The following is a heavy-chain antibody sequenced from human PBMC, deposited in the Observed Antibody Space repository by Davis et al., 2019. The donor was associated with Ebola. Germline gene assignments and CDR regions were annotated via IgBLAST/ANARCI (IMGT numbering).Heavy chain of an antibody. V-gene: IGHV3-74*01. J-gene: IGHJ4*02. CDR3: VRGGAVAPD. Sequence: GESLKISCAASGFIFINYWMHWVRQVPGKGLVWVSRINGAGTSTSYADYVRGRFTISRDNAKNTLYLQMDSLRAEDTAVYYCVRGGAVAPDWGPGTLVTVSS. D-gene: IGHD4-23*01. CDR1: GFIFINYW. CDR2: INGAGTST.